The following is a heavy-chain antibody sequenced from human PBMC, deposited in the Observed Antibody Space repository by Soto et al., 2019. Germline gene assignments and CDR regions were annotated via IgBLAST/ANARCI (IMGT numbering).Heavy chain of an antibody. V-gene: IGHV3-30*04. D-gene: IGHD3-10*01. CDR3: AKDLKVGFGELLLDYYYGMDV. J-gene: IGHJ6*02. CDR1: GFTFSSYA. Sequence: SLRLYCAASGFTFSSYAMHWVRQAPGKGLEWVAVISYDGSNKYYADSVKGRFTISRDNSKNTLYLQMNSLRAEDTAVYYCAKDLKVGFGELLLDYYYGMDVWGQGTTVTVSS. CDR2: ISYDGSNK.